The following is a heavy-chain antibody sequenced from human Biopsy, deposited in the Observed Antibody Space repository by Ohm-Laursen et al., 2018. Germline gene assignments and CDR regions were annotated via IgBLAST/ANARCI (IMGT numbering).Heavy chain of an antibody. V-gene: IGHV4-59*12. CDR3: VRGVDYYDPYHYYALDV. Sequence: SDTLSLTCTVSRDSISNYYWTWIRQSPGKGLEWIGYIYYTGSTNYNPSVKSRVTISVDTPKNQFSLKVRSVTAADTAVYYCVRGVDYYDPYHYYALDVWGQGTTVTVSS. CDR2: IYYTGST. CDR1: RDSISNYY. D-gene: IGHD3-22*01. J-gene: IGHJ6*02.